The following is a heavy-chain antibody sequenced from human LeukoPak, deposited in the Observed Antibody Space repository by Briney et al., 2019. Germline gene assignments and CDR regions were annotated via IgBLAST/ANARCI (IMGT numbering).Heavy chain of an antibody. J-gene: IGHJ3*02. V-gene: IGHV3-74*01. Sequence: GGSLRLSCAASGFNFASNWMHWVRQTPGKGLVWVSRINSGGSGTSYADSVEGRFTISRDNAKNSLFLQLNSLRAEDTAVYYCARDPYSSGWYKDAFDIWGQGTMVTVSS. CDR3: ARDPYSSGWYKDAFDI. D-gene: IGHD6-19*01. CDR2: INSGGSGT. CDR1: GFNFASNW.